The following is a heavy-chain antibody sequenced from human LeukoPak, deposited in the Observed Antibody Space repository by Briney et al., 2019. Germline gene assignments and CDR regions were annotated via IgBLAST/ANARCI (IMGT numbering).Heavy chain of an antibody. Sequence: SETLSLTCAVYGGSFSGSYWSWIRQPPGKVLEWIGEINHSGSTNYNPSLKSRVTISVDTPKNQFSLKLSSVTAADTAVYYCARGFPPLLHSSGWYFDYWGQGTLVTVSS. D-gene: IGHD6-19*01. CDR1: GGSFSGSY. J-gene: IGHJ4*02. V-gene: IGHV4-34*01. CDR3: ARGFPPLLHSSGWYFDY. CDR2: INHSGST.